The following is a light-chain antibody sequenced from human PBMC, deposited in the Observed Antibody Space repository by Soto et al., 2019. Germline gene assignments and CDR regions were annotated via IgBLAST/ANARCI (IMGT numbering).Light chain of an antibody. J-gene: IGKJ2*01. CDR1: QSVSSSY. Sequence: EIVVTQSPGTLSLSPGDRATLSCRASQSVSSSYLAWYQQKPGQAPRLLIYGASSRATGIPDRFSGSGSGTDFTLTISRLEPEDVAVYYCQQYGSSPYTFGQGTKLEIK. CDR3: QQYGSSPYT. V-gene: IGKV3-20*01. CDR2: GAS.